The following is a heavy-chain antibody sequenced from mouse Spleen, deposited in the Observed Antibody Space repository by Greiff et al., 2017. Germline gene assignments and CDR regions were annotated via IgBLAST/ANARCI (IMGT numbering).Heavy chain of an antibody. CDR2: IWSGGST. J-gene: IGHJ1*01. D-gene: IGHD1-1*02. CDR3: ARRKVGGDFDF. V-gene: IGHV2-4*02. CDR1: GFSLTSYG. Sequence: VQLQESGPGLVQPSQSLSITGAVSGFSLTSYGVYWVRQPPGKGLEWRGVIWSGGSTDYTAAFISRLSISKDNSKIQVFFEMDSLQADGTAIYYCARRKVGGDFDFWGAGTTVTVSS.